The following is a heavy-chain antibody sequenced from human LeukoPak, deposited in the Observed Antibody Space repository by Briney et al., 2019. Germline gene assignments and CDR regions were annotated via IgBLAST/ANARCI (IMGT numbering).Heavy chain of an antibody. CDR2: IYSGGNT. CDR3: ARDRVNWNDVGGLFDY. D-gene: IGHD1-1*01. Sequence: GGSLRLSCAASGVTVSTNYMSWVRQAPGKGLEWVSFIYSGGNTNYADSVKGRFTISRDISKNTMYLQMDSMSAEDTAVYYCARDRVNWNDVGGLFDYWGQGTLVTVSS. CDR1: GVTVSTNY. J-gene: IGHJ4*02. V-gene: IGHV3-53*01.